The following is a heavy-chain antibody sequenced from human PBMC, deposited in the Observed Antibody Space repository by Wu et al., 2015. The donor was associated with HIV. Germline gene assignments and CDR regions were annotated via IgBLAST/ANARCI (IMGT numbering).Heavy chain of an antibody. J-gene: IGHJ5*02. D-gene: IGHD3-22*01. CDR1: GYTFTGYY. CDR2: INPNSGGT. Sequence: QVQLVQSGAEVKKPGASVKVSCKASGYTFTGYYMHWVRQAPGQGLEWMGWINPNSGGTNYAQKFQGRVTMTRDTSISTAYMELSRLRSDDTAVYYCARDLRLPDYYDSSGYLNWFDPWGQGTLVTVSS. V-gene: IGHV1-2*02. CDR3: ARDLRLPDYYDSSGYLNWFDP.